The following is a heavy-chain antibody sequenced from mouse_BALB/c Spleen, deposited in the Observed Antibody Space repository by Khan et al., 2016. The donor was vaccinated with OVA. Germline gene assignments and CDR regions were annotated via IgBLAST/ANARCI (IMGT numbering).Heavy chain of an antibody. D-gene: IGHD2-2*01. CDR1: GCSITSDFA. CDR2: ISFSGST. Sequence: EVQLQESGPGLVKPSQSLSLTCTVTGCSITSDFAWNWVRQFPGNKLEWMGYISFSGSTSYDPSLKSRLSITRDTSKNQFFLQLSSVTTEDTATYYCIRSVYYAYAYAMDYWGQGTSVTVSS. V-gene: IGHV3-2*02. J-gene: IGHJ4*01. CDR3: IRSVYYAYAYAMDY.